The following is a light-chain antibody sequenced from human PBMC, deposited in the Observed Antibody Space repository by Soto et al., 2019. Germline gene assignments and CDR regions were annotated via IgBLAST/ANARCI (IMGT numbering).Light chain of an antibody. J-gene: IGKJ1*01. CDR3: QQYDKYST. Sequence: IQMTQSPSTLSASVGDTVTITCRASQSISVSLAWYQQKPGKAPNLLIYDASTLQGGGPSRFSGSGSGTEFTLTVTSLQPEDFATYFCQQYDKYSTFGHGTKVDVK. V-gene: IGKV1-5*01. CDR1: QSISVS. CDR2: DAS.